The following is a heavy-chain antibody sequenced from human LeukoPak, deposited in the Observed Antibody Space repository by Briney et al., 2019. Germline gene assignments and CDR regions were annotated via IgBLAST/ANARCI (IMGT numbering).Heavy chain of an antibody. D-gene: IGHD3-10*01. CDR1: GFIVSSNY. V-gene: IGHV3-53*01. J-gene: IGHJ3*02. CDR3: ARGLGRELDGAFDI. CDR2: IYSGGRT. Sequence: GGSLRLSCAASGFIVSSNYMSWVRQAPGKGLEWVSVIYSGGRTYYADSVKGRFTISRDNSRNTLYFQMNSLRAEDTAVYYCARGLGRELDGAFDIWGQGTMVTVSS.